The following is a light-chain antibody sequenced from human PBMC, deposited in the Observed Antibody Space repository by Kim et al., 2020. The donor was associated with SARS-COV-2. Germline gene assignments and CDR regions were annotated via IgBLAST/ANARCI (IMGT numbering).Light chain of an antibody. Sequence: EIVLTQSPGTLSLSPGERATLSCRASQSVSSNYLAWYQQKPGQAPRLLIHGASSRAIGIPDRFSGSGSGTDFTLTISRVEPGDFAVYYCQQYGSSPYTFGQGTKLEIK. J-gene: IGKJ2*01. CDR3: QQYGSSPYT. V-gene: IGKV3-20*01. CDR1: QSVSSNY. CDR2: GAS.